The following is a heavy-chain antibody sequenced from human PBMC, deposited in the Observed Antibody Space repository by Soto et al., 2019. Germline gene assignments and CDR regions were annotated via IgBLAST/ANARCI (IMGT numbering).Heavy chain of an antibody. J-gene: IGHJ3*02. CDR3: AKGWVAATYDAFDI. V-gene: IGHV3-9*01. D-gene: IGHD2-15*01. CDR1: GFTFDDYA. Sequence: GGSLRLSCAASGFTFDDYAMHWVRQAPGKGLEWVSGISWNSGSIGYADSVKGLFTISRDNAKNSLYLQMNSLRAEDTALYYCAKGWVAATYDAFDIWGQGTMVTVSS. CDR2: ISWNSGSI.